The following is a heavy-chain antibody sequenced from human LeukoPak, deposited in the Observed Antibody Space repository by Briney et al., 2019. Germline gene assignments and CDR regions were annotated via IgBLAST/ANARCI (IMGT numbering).Heavy chain of an antibody. D-gene: IGHD3-22*01. CDR1: SGSISSGDYY. V-gene: IGHV4-30-4*01. Sequence: SETLSLTCTLSSGSISSGDYYWSWIRQPPGKGLEWIGYTYYSGSTYYNPSIKSRATISVDTSKNQFSLELTSVTAADTAVYYCARPYYYDSRIDPWGQGTLVTVSS. J-gene: IGHJ5*02. CDR2: TYYSGST. CDR3: ARPYYYDSRIDP.